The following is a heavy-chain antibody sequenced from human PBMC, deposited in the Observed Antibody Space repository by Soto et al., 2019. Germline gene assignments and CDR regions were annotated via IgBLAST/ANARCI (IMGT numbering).Heavy chain of an antibody. CDR3: ARAAHYSSPFRWFDP. J-gene: IGHJ5*02. V-gene: IGHV4-31*03. D-gene: IGHD6-13*01. Sequence: PSETLSLTCTVSGGSISSGGYYWSWIRQHPGKGLEWIGYIYYSGSTYYNPSLKSRVTMSVDTSKNQFSLKLSSVTAADTAVYYCARAAHYSSPFRWFDPWGQGTLVTVSS. CDR1: GGSISSGGYY. CDR2: IYYSGST.